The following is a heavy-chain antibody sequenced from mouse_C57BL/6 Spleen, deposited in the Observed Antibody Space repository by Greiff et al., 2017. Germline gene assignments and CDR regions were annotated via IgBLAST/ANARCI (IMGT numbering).Heavy chain of an antibody. Sequence: VESGASVKIPCKASGYTFTDYNMDWVKQSHGKSLEWIGDINPNNGGTIYNQKFKGKATLTVDKSSSTAYMELRSLTSEDTAVYYCARLYDYDGAWFAYWGQGTLVTVSA. CDR2: INPNNGGT. D-gene: IGHD2-4*01. J-gene: IGHJ3*01. CDR3: ARLYDYDGAWFAY. CDR1: GYTFTDYN. V-gene: IGHV1-18*01.